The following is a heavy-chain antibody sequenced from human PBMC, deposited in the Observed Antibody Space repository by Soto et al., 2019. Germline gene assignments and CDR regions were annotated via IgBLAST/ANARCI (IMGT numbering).Heavy chain of an antibody. CDR3: ASSSWAGNIFYYGMDG. Sequence: QVQLVQSGADVKQSGASVRVSCKASGQSLTSYAMHWVRQAPGQRLEWMGWINGGNGNTRYSPKLQDRVTITRDTSASTVYMEVSSMRSENTAVYFCASSSWAGNIFYYGMDGWGQGTTVTVS. V-gene: IGHV1-3*01. CDR1: GQSLTSYA. CDR2: INGGNGNT. D-gene: IGHD3-9*01. J-gene: IGHJ6*02.